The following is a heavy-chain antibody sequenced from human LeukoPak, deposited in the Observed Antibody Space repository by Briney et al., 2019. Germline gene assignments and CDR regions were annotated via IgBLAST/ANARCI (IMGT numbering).Heavy chain of an antibody. CDR2: INTNSGGT. D-gene: IGHD3-9*01. J-gene: IGHJ3*02. CDR1: GYTFTSYG. V-gene: IGHV1-2*02. Sequence: ASVKVSCKASGYTFTSYGISWVRQAPGQGLEWMGWINTNSGGTNYAQKFQGRVTMTRDTSISTAYMELSRLRSDDTAVYYCARDSNYDLLTASAFDIWGQGTIVTVSS. CDR3: ARDSNYDLLTASAFDI.